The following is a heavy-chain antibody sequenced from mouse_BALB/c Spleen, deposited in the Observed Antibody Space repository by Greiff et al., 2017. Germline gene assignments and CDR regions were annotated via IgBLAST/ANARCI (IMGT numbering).Heavy chain of an antibody. CDR1: GFTFSSYG. J-gene: IGHJ4*01. CDR2: INSNGGST. Sequence: EVHLVESGGGLVQPGGSLKLSCAASGFTFSSYGMSWVRQTPDKRLELVATINSNGGSTYYPDSVKGRFTISRDNAKNTLYLQMSSLKSEDTAMYDCASLPRGNYYAMDYWGQGTSVTVSS. V-gene: IGHV5-6-3*01. CDR3: ASLPRGNYYAMDY. D-gene: IGHD2-1*01.